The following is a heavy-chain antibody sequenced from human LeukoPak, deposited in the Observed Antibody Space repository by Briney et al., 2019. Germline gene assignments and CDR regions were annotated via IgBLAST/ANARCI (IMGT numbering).Heavy chain of an antibody. CDR2: IDIPGNT. D-gene: IGHD6-19*01. J-gene: IGHJ5*02. CDR1: GFTLSTYD. Sequence: GGSLRLSCAASGFTLSTYDMHWVRQPPGKGLEWVSGIDIPGNTYYPDSVKGRFTMSRESAKNSLYLQMNSLRAGDTAVYYCARAVAGTHWFDPWGQGTLVTVSS. V-gene: IGHV3-13*01. CDR3: ARAVAGTHWFDP.